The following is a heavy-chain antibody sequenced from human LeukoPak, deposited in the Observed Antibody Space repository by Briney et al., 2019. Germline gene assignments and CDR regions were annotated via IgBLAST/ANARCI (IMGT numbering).Heavy chain of an antibody. CDR3: ARDPQEQQWLPSWFDP. J-gene: IGHJ5*02. D-gene: IGHD6-19*01. CDR2: FDPEDGET. CDR1: GYTLTELS. Sequence: GASVKVSCKVSGYTLTELSMHWVRQAPGKGLEWMGGFDPEDGETIYAQKLQGRVTMTEDTSTDTAYMELSSLRSEDTAVYYCARDPQEQQWLPSWFDPWGQGTLVTVSS. V-gene: IGHV1-24*01.